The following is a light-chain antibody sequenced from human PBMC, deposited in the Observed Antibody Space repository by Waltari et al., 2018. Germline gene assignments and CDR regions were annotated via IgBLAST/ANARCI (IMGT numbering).Light chain of an antibody. CDR2: EVS. CDR1: SSDVGSYTR. J-gene: IGLJ1*01. CDR3: SSYTSSSTYV. Sequence: QSALTQPPSVSGSPGQSVTISCTGTSSDVGSYTRVSWYQQPPGTAPKLIIYEVSNRPSGVPDRFSGSKSGNTASLTISGLQAEDEADYYCSSYTSSSTYVFGTGTKVTVL. V-gene: IGLV2-18*02.